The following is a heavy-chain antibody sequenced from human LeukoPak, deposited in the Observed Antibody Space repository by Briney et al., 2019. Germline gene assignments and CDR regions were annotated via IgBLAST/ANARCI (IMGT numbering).Heavy chain of an antibody. D-gene: IGHD4-17*01. CDR2: IYSGGNT. Sequence: GGSLRLSCAASGFTFSSYWMHWVRQAPGKGLEWVSFIYSGGNTHYSDSVKGRFTISRDNSKNTLYLQMNSLRAEDTAVYYCARRAGEYSHPYDYWGQGTLVTVSS. J-gene: IGHJ4*02. V-gene: IGHV3-53*01. CDR1: GFTFSSYW. CDR3: ARRAGEYSHPYDY.